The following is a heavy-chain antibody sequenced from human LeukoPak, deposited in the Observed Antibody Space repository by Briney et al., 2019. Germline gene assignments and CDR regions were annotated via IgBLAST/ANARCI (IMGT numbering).Heavy chain of an antibody. V-gene: IGHV3-30*02. J-gene: IGHJ3*02. CDR1: GFTFSSYG. D-gene: IGHD4-17*01. CDR3: AKDQNDYGDQDAFDI. Sequence: GGSLRLSCAASGFTFSSYGMHWVRQAPGKGLEWVAFIRFDASQKYYADSVKGRFTISRDNSKNTLSLQMNSLRPDDTAVYYCAKDQNDYGDQDAFDIWGQGTMVTVSS. CDR2: IRFDASQK.